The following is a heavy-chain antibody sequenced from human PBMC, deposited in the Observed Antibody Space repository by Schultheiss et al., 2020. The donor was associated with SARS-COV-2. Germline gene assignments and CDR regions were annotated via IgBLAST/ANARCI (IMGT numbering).Heavy chain of an antibody. V-gene: IGHV4-34*01. CDR2: INHSGST. Sequence: GSLRLSCAVYGGSFSGYYWSWIRQPPGKGLEWIGEINHSGSTNYNPSLKSRVTISVDTSKNQFSLKLSSVTAADTAVYYCAREAKGSGSYYTTIWFDPWGQGTLVTVSS. J-gene: IGHJ5*02. D-gene: IGHD3-10*01. CDR1: GGSFSGYY. CDR3: AREAKGSGSYYTTIWFDP.